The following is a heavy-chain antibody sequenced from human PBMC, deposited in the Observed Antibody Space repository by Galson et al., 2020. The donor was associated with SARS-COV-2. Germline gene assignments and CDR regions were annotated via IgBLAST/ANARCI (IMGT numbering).Heavy chain of an antibody. CDR3: ARLDAYGPGY. D-gene: IGHD2-21*01. V-gene: IGHV3-48*03. CDR2: ISSSGRTI. Sequence: TRGSLRLSCAASGFTFSNYEMNWVRQAPGKGLEWVSYISSSGRTIHYADSVKGRFTISRDNAKSSQSLQMNSLRAEDTAVYYCARLDAYGPGYWGQGTLVTVSS. J-gene: IGHJ4*02. CDR1: GFTFSNYE.